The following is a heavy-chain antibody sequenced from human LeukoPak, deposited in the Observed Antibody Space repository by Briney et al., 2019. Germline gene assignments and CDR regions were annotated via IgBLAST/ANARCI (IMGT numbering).Heavy chain of an antibody. CDR2: INHSGST. CDR1: GGSFSGYY. V-gene: IGHV4-34*01. J-gene: IGHJ4*02. Sequence: PSETLSLTCAVYGGSFSGYYWSWIRQPPGKGLEWIGEINHSGSTNYNPSLKSRVTISVDTSKNQFSLKLSSVTAADTAVYYCAGYCSSTSCYGGFDYCGQGSLVTASS. D-gene: IGHD2-2*01. CDR3: AGYCSSTSCYGGFDY.